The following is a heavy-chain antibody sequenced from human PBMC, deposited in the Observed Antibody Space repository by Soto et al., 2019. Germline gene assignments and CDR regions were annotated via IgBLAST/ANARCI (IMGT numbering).Heavy chain of an antibody. J-gene: IGHJ4*02. D-gene: IGHD6-13*01. V-gene: IGHV1-3*01. CDR2: INAGNGNT. CDR3: ARVGIAAAGSGGSDY. Sequence: ASVKVSCKASGYTFTSYAMHWVRQAPGQRLEGMGWINAGNGNTKYSQKFQGRVTITRDTSASTAYMQLSSLRSEDTAVYYCARVGIAAAGSGGSDYWGQGTLVTVSS. CDR1: GYTFTSYA.